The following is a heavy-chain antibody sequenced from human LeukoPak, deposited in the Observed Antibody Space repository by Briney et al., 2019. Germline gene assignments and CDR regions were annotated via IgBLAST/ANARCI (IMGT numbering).Heavy chain of an antibody. CDR2: LNPQTGDT. V-gene: IGHV1-2*02. J-gene: IGHJ4*02. Sequence: ASVKVSCKASGYAFSADYMHWVRQAPGQGLEWMGWLNPQTGDTHFAQKFQGRVTFTRDTSISTAYMAMSRLRSDDTAVFYCARGSRYHDWLSPLDSWGQGTLVTVSS. CDR1: GYAFSADY. CDR3: ARGSRYHDWLSPLDS. D-gene: IGHD3-9*01.